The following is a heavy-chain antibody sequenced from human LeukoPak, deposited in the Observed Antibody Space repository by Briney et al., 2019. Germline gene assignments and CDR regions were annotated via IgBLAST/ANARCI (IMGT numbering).Heavy chain of an antibody. D-gene: IGHD2-2*01. V-gene: IGHV3-21*01. Sequence: GGSLRLACAASGFRLSDYDMNWVRQALGKGLEWVSPISTGSRYIYYAYSVKGRFTISRDDAKNSLYLQMDYLRAEDTAVYYCARADCSGSTCYLRRSWFDPWGQGTLVTVSS. CDR1: GFRLSDYD. CDR3: ARADCSGSTCYLRRSWFDP. CDR2: ISTGSRYI. J-gene: IGHJ5*02.